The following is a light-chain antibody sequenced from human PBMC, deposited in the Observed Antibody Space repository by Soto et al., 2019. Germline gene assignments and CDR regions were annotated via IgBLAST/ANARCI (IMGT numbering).Light chain of an antibody. CDR2: DAS. CDR3: QQRNNWPIT. J-gene: IGKJ5*01. V-gene: IGKV3-11*01. Sequence: EILLTQSPATLSLSPGERATLSCRASQSVSSYLAWYQQKPGQAPRLLIYDASNRATGIPVRFSGSGSGTDFTLTISSLEPEDFALYYCQQRNNWPITFGQGTRLEIK. CDR1: QSVSSY.